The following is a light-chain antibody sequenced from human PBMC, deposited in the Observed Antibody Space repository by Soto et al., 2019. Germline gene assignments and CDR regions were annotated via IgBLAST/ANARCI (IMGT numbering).Light chain of an antibody. CDR2: AAS. Sequence: AIRMTQSPSSLSASTGDRVTITCRASEGVNSYLAWYQQKPGKAPKLLIHAASTLQSGVPSRFSGSGSGTDFTLTISFLQSEDFATYYCQQYYSYPLTFGGGTKVDIK. J-gene: IGKJ4*01. CDR3: QQYYSYPLT. V-gene: IGKV1-8*01. CDR1: EGVNSY.